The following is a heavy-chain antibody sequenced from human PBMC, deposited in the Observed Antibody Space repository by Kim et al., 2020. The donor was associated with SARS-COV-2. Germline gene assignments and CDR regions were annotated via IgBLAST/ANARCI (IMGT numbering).Heavy chain of an antibody. Sequence: SVKVSCKASGFPFTLSPLQCPPKALGQRLQGRGWTVLASGHTNYAQKFQERVTITRYMSTSTAYMELSSLRSEDTAVYYCAAEGQHQLVTWGQGTLVTVSS. J-gene: IGHJ5*02. CDR1: GFPFTLSP. CDR3: AAEGQHQLVT. CDR2: TVLASGHT. V-gene: IGHV1-58*01. D-gene: IGHD6-13*01.